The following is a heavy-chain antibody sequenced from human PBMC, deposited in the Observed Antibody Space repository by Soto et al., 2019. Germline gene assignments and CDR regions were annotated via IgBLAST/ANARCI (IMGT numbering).Heavy chain of an antibody. CDR1: GFTFSSYA. CDR2: ISGSGGST. J-gene: IGHJ6*02. CDR3: AKDEVEAVYYYYYGMDV. V-gene: IGHV3-23*01. D-gene: IGHD1-26*01. Sequence: GGSLRLSCAASGFTFSSYAMSWVRQAPGKGLEWVSAISGSGGSTYYADSVKGRFTISRDNSKNTLYLQMNSLRAEDTAVYYCAKDEVEAVYYYYYGMDVWGQGTTVTVSS.